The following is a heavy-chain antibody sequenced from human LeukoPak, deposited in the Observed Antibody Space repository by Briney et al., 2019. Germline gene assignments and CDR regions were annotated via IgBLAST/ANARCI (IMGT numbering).Heavy chain of an antibody. CDR3: AREDGDGYDSSGSFDY. Sequence: GGSLRLSCAASGFTFSSYEMNWVRQAPGKGLEWVSYISSSGSTIYYADSVKGRFTISRDNAKNSLYLQMNSLRAEDTAVYYCAREDGDGYDSSGSFDYWGQGTLVTVPS. D-gene: IGHD3-22*01. CDR2: ISSSGSTI. V-gene: IGHV3-48*03. CDR1: GFTFSSYE. J-gene: IGHJ4*02.